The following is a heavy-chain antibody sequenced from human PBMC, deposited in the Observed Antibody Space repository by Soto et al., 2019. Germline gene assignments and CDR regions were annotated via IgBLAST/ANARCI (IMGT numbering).Heavy chain of an antibody. CDR3: VRHRSSREIPFDN. D-gene: IGHD2-21*01. CDR1: GGSISSGDYY. V-gene: IGHV4-30-4*01. CDR2: IYYSGST. J-gene: IGHJ4*02. Sequence: PSETLSLTCTVSGGSISSGDYYWSWIRQPPGKGLVWIGYIYYSGSTYYNPSLKSRVTISVDTSKNQFSLSLSSVTAADTAVYYCVRHRSSREIPFDNWGQGTLVTVS.